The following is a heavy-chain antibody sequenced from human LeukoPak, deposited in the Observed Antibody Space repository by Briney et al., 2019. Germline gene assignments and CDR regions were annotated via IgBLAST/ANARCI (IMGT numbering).Heavy chain of an antibody. D-gene: IGHD3-22*01. CDR1: GGSISSSKDY. Sequence: SETLSLTCTVSGGSISSSKDYWGWIRQPPGKGLEWIGSIYYSENTYYNPSLKSRVSISVDTSKNQFSLKLSSVTAADTAVYYCARGPYSYDSSGAFDIWGQGTMVTVSS. CDR2: IYYSENT. CDR3: ARGPYSYDSSGAFDI. V-gene: IGHV4-39*01. J-gene: IGHJ3*02.